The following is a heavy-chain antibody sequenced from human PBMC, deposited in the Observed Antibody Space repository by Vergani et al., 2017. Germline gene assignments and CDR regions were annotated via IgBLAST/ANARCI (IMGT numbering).Heavy chain of an antibody. CDR1: GGSISSYY. CDR2: IYYSGST. CDR3: ARARPLGPLDY. D-gene: IGHD7-27*01. Sequence: QVQLQESGPGLVKPSETLSLTCTVSGGSISSYYWSWIRQPPGKGLEWIGYIYYSGSTNYNPSLKSRVTISVDTSKNQFSLKLSSVTAADTAVYYCARARPLGPLDYWGQGTLVTVSS. V-gene: IGHV4-59*08. J-gene: IGHJ4*02.